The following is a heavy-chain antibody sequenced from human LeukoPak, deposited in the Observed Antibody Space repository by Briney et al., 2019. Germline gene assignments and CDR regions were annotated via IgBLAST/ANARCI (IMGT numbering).Heavy chain of an antibody. D-gene: IGHD3-10*01. CDR3: ARQIALVRSGAFDI. V-gene: IGHV4-59*08. CDR2: IYYSGST. J-gene: IGHJ3*02. CDR1: GGSISSYY. Sequence: SETLSLTCTVSGGSISSYYWSWIRQPPGKGLEWIGYIYYSGSTNYNPSLKSRVTISVDTSKNQFSLKLSSVTAADTAVYYRARQIALVRSGAFDIWGQGTMVTVSS.